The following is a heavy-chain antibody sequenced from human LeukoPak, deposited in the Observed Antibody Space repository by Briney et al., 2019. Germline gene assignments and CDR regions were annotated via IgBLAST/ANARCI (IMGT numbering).Heavy chain of an antibody. CDR2: ISSSSSYI. Sequence: GGSLRLSCAASGFTFSSYSMNWVRQAPGKGLEWVSSISSSSSYIYYADSVKGRFTISRDNAKNSLYLQMNSLRAEDTAVYYCARGACSGGSCYPIGYGMNVWGQGTTVTVSS. CDR3: ARGACSGGSCYPIGYGMNV. J-gene: IGHJ6*02. D-gene: IGHD2-15*01. CDR1: GFTFSSYS. V-gene: IGHV3-21*01.